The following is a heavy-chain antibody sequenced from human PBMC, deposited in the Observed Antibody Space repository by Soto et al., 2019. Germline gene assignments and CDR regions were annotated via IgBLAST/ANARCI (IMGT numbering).Heavy chain of an antibody. Sequence: SETLSLTCTVSGGSISSYYWSWIRQPPGKGLEWIGYIYYSGSTNYNPSLKSRVTISVDTSKNQFSLKLSSVTAADTAVYYCGRGRSNYVWFQSQPLDYWGQGTLVTVSS. V-gene: IGHV4-59*12. CDR2: IYYSGST. CDR3: GRGRSNYVWFQSQPLDY. D-gene: IGHD3-16*01. J-gene: IGHJ4*02. CDR1: GGSISSYY.